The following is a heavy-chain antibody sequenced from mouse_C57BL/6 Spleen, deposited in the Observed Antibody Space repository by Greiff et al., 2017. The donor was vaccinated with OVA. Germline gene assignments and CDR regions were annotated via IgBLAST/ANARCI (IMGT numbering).Heavy chain of an antibody. CDR2: IYPGGGYT. V-gene: IGHV1-63*01. CDR1: GYTFTNYW. CDR3: AREGPVVARWYFDV. J-gene: IGHJ1*03. D-gene: IGHD1-1*01. Sequence: QVHVKQSGAELVRPGTSVKMSCKASGYTFTNYWIGWAKQRPGHGLEWIGDIYPGGGYTNYNEKFKGKATLTADKSSSTAYMQFSSLTSEDSAIYYCAREGPVVARWYFDVWGTGTTVTVSS.